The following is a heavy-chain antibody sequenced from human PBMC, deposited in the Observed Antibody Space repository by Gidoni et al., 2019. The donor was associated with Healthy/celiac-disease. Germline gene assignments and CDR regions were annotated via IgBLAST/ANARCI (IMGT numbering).Heavy chain of an antibody. J-gene: IGHJ4*02. V-gene: IGHV3-23*01. CDR2: ISGSGGTT. Sequence: LESGGGLVQPGGSLRLSCAASRFTFSRFAMTWVRQAPGTGLECVSFISGSGGTTYYADSVKGRFTISRDNSKNTLYLHMSSLRAEDTAIYFCAKVFGSAGQYGGFYFDYWGQGTLVTVSS. CDR3: AKVFGSAGQYGGFYFDY. D-gene: IGHD3-3*01. CDR1: RFTFSRFA.